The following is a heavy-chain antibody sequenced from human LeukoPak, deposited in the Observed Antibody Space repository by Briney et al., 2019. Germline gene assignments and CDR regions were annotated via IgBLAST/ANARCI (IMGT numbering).Heavy chain of an antibody. CDR2: ISVYNGNT. CDR1: GYTFTSYG. J-gene: IGHJ1*01. D-gene: IGHD3-16*01. V-gene: IGHV1-18*01. CDR3: ARDQYYVWAVDDAEYFQH. Sequence: ASVKVSCKASGYTFTSYGISWVRQAPGQGLEWMGWISVYNGNTNCAQKLQGRVTMTTDTATSTAYMEVRGLRSDDTAVYYCARDQYYVWAVDDAEYFQHWGQGTLVTVSS.